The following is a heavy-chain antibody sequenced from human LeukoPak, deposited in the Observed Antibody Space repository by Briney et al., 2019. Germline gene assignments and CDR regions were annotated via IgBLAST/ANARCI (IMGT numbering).Heavy chain of an antibody. CDR1: GGSISSYY. J-gene: IGHJ4*02. D-gene: IGHD3-9*01. Sequence: PSETLSLTCTVSGGSISSYYWSWIRQPPGKGLEWIGYIYYSGSTNYNPSLKSRVTISVDTSKNQFSLKLSSETAADTAVYYCARVSSDWSFDYWGQGTLVTVSS. CDR3: ARVSSDWSFDY. CDR2: IYYSGST. V-gene: IGHV4-59*12.